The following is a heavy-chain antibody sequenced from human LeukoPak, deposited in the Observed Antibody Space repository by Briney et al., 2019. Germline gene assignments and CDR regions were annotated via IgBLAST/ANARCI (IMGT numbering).Heavy chain of an antibody. D-gene: IGHD1-1*01. CDR3: ATASAITSPGTFEH. J-gene: IGHJ1*01. CDR2: ISSSGSSI. V-gene: IGHV3-11*01. Sequence: PGGSLRLSCGGSGFTFSDYYMNWIRQTPGKGLEWVSYISSSGSSIYQADSVKGRFTISRDNDKNSLYLQMNSLRAEDTAVYYCATASAITSPGTFEHWGQGTLVTVSS. CDR1: GFTFSDYY.